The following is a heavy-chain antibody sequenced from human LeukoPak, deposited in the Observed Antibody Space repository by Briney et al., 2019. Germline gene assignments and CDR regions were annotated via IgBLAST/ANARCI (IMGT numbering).Heavy chain of an antibody. CDR2: ISYDGSNK. CDR1: GFTFRNFA. J-gene: IGHJ5*02. CDR3: AKEAMSILSGYFDP. Sequence: PGGSLRLSCAASGFTFRNFAMNWVRQAPGKGLEWVAVISYDGSNKFYADSVKGRFTISRDNSKNTVYMEMKSVRVEDTAIYYCAKEAMSILSGYFDPWGQGTLVTVSS. D-gene: IGHD2-15*01. V-gene: IGHV3-30*18.